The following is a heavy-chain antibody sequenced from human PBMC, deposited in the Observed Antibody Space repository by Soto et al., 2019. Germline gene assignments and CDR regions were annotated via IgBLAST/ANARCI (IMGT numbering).Heavy chain of an antibody. CDR1: GYTFTGYY. CDR2: INPNSGGT. J-gene: IGHJ6*02. Sequence: QVQLVQSGAEVKKPGASVKVSCKASGYTFTGYYMHWVRQAPGQGLEWMGWINPNSGGTNYAQKFQGRVTMTRDTSISTAYMELTRLRSDDTAVYYCARGPSTLLPNYYYYGMDVWGQGTTVTVSS. V-gene: IGHV1-2*02. CDR3: ARGPSTLLPNYYYYGMDV.